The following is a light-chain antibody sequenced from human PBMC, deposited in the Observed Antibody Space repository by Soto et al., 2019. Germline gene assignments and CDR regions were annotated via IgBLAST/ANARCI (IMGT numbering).Light chain of an antibody. Sequence: QSALTQPASVSGSPGQSITISCTGTSSDVGGYNYVSWYQQHPGKGPKIMIYEVSNRPSGVSNRFSGSKSGNTAALTISGLQAEDEADYDCSSYTTRSSPLVIVGGSKLTVL. V-gene: IGLV2-14*01. J-gene: IGLJ2*01. CDR1: SSDVGGYNY. CDR2: EVS. CDR3: SSYTTRSSPLV.